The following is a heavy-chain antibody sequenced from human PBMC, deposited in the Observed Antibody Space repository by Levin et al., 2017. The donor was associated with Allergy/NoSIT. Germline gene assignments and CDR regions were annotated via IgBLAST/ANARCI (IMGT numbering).Heavy chain of an antibody. Sequence: SGPTLVKPTQTLTLTCTFSGFSLTSRGTCVSWIRPPPGKALEWLALIDWDDAKYYSTSLKTRLTISRDTSKNQVVLTMTNMDPVDTATYYCARMSYYDSSGYYIGRGWFDPWGQGTLVTVSS. J-gene: IGHJ5*02. D-gene: IGHD3-22*01. V-gene: IGHV2-70*13. CDR2: IDWDDAK. CDR1: GFSLTSRGTC. CDR3: ARMSYYDSSGYYIGRGWFDP.